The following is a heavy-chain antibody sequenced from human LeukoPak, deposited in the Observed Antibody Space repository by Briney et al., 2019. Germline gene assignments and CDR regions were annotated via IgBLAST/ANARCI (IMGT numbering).Heavy chain of an antibody. Sequence: PGGSLRLSCAASGFTISGHYMSWVRQPPGKGLEWVSSISFSSTYKYYPYSVRGRSTISRDNTKNFLYLLKTIQRGEATAVYCCPRADCGSSTCYLRRSWFDPWGQGTLVTVSS. CDR2: ISFSSTYK. D-gene: IGHD3-9*01. V-gene: IGHV3-21*01. CDR1: GFTISGHY. CDR3: PRADCGSSTCYLRRSWFDP. J-gene: IGHJ5*02.